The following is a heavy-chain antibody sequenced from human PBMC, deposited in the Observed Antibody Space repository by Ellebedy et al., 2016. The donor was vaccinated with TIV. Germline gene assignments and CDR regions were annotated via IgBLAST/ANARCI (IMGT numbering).Heavy chain of an antibody. V-gene: IGHV3-21*01. CDR3: ARDREYSSSSWFDP. CDR1: GFTFSSYS. Sequence: GESLKISCAASGFTFSSYSMNWVRQAPGKGLEWVSSISSSSSYIYYADSVKGRFTISRENAKNSLYLQMNSLRAEDTAVYYCARDREYSSSSWFDPWGQGTLVTVSS. CDR2: ISSSSSYI. D-gene: IGHD6-6*01. J-gene: IGHJ5*02.